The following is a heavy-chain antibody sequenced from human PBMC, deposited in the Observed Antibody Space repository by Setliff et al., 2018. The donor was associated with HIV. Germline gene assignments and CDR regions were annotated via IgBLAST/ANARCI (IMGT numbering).Heavy chain of an antibody. CDR1: GFSFSDAW. Sequence: GGSLRLSCAASGFSFSDAWMSWVRQAPGKGVEWVGRIKSEADGGTTDYVAPVKGRFTISRDDSKNTLYMQMNSLKTEDTAVYYCTTWGDSFDYWGQGTLVTVSS. CDR3: TTWGDSFDY. V-gene: IGHV3-15*01. CDR2: IKSEADGGTT. D-gene: IGHD3-16*01. J-gene: IGHJ4*02.